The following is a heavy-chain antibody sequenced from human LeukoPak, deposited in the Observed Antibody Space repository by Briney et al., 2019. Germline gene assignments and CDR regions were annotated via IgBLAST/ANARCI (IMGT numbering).Heavy chain of an antibody. D-gene: IGHD3-3*01. Sequence: GASVKVSCKASGYTFTSYYMHWVRQAPGQGLEWMGIINPSGGSTSYAQKFQGRVTMTRDTSTSTVYMELSSLRSVDTAVYYCAREGYDFWSGYYTSWFDPWGQGTLVTVSS. J-gene: IGHJ5*02. CDR2: INPSGGST. CDR3: AREGYDFWSGYYTSWFDP. CDR1: GYTFTSYY. V-gene: IGHV1-46*01.